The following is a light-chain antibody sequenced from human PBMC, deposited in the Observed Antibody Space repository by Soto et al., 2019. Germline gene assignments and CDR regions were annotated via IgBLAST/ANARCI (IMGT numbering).Light chain of an antibody. CDR1: SSDVGGYDY. J-gene: IGLJ3*02. V-gene: IGLV2-23*01. CDR2: EGT. CDR3: CSYAATFSV. Sequence: QSALTQPASVSGSPGQSITISCTGTSSDVGGYDYVSWYQQYPDKAPKLMIYEGTTRPSGVSYRFSGSKSGNTASLTISGLQAEDEADYFCCSYAATFSVFGGGTKVTVL.